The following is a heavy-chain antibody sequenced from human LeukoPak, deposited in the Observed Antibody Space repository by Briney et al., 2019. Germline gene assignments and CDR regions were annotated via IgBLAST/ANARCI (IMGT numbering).Heavy chain of an antibody. J-gene: IGHJ5*02. V-gene: IGHV1-2*02. D-gene: IGHD6-13*01. CDR1: GYTFTGYY. CDR2: ISPNSGGT. Sequence: ASVKVSCKASGYTFTGYYMHWVRQAPGQGLEWMGWISPNSGGTNYAQKFQGRVTMTRDTSISTAYMELSRLRSDDTAVYYCAGDMGYSSSWSASNWFDPWGQGTLVTVSS. CDR3: AGDMGYSSSWSASNWFDP.